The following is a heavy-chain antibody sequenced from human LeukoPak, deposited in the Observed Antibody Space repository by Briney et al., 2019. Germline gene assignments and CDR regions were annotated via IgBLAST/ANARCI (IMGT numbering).Heavy chain of an antibody. CDR1: GYTFTGYY. Sequence: PWASVKVSCKASGYTFTGYYMHWVRQAPGQGLEWMGIINPSGGSTSYAQKFQGRVTMTRDTSTSTVYMELSSLRSEDTAVYYCARGFYYYGSGSGLGMDVWGQGTTVTVSS. V-gene: IGHV1-46*01. CDR3: ARGFYYYGSGSGLGMDV. CDR2: INPSGGST. J-gene: IGHJ6*02. D-gene: IGHD3-10*01.